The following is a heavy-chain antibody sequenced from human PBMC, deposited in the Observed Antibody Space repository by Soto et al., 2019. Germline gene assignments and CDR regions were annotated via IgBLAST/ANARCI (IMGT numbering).Heavy chain of an antibody. D-gene: IGHD7-27*01. V-gene: IGHV4-59*08. Sequence: QVQLQESGPGLVKPSETLSLTCTVSGGSISSYYWSWIRQPPGKGLEWIGYIYYSGSTNYNPSLRSRSTISVDTSKNEFSLKLRSVTAADTAVYYCARRWGRTFDYWGQGTLVTVSS. J-gene: IGHJ4*02. CDR2: IYYSGST. CDR1: GGSISSYY. CDR3: ARRWGRTFDY.